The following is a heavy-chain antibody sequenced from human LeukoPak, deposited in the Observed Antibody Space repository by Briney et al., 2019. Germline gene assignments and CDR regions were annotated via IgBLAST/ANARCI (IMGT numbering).Heavy chain of an antibody. CDR1: GYTFTSYG. J-gene: IGHJ3*02. D-gene: IGHD1-26*01. CDR3: ARRVGATVFRAFDI. Sequence: ASVKVSRKASGYTFTSYGISWVRQAPGQGLEWMGWISAYNGNTNYAQKLQGGVTMTTDTSTSTAYMELRSLRSDDTAVYYCARRVGATVFRAFDIWGQGTMVTVSS. V-gene: IGHV1-18*01. CDR2: ISAYNGNT.